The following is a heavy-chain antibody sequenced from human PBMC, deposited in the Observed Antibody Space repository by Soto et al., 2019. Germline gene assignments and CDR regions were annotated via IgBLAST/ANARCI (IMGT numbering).Heavy chain of an antibody. CDR1: GYTFTSYG. V-gene: IGHV1-18*01. Sequence: ASVKVSCKASGYTFTSYGISWVRQAPGQGLEWMGWISAYNGDTSYPQKLQGRVTMTTATSTNTVFLELRSLKSDDTAIYYCARDRLRGYDSSGFYSWGQGTMVTVSS. J-gene: IGHJ4*02. CDR3: ARDRLRGYDSSGFYS. CDR2: ISAYNGDT. D-gene: IGHD3-22*01.